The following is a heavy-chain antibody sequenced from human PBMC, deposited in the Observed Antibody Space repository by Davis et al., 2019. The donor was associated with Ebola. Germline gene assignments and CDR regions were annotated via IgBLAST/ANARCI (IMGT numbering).Heavy chain of an antibody. D-gene: IGHD2-2*03. CDR3: TGGYCTSTTCYDYRYYYYMDV. J-gene: IGHJ6*03. Sequence: GESLKISCAASGFGFSLAWMSWVRQAPGKGLEWVGRIKSKTDGGTTDYGAPVKGRFTVSRDDSKNTLYLQMNSPKTDDTGVYYCTGGYCTSTTCYDYRYYYYMDVWGKGTTVTVSS. CDR2: IKSKTDGGTT. CDR1: GFGFSLAW. V-gene: IGHV3-15*01.